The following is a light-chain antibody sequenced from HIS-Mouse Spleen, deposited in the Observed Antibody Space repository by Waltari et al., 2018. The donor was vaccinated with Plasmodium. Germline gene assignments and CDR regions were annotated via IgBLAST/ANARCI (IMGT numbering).Light chain of an antibody. CDR3: CSYAGSSTHVV. J-gene: IGLJ2*01. CDR2: EGS. CDR1: SRVVGRYNL. V-gene: IGLV2-23*01. Sequence: QSALTQPASVSGSPGQSITISCPGTSRVVGRYNLVSWYQQHPGKAPKLMIYEGSKRPSGVSNRFSGSKSGNTASLTISGLQAEDEADYYCCSYAGSSTHVVFGGGTKLTVL.